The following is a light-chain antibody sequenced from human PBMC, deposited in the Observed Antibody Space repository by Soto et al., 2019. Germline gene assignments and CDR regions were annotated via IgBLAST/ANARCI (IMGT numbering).Light chain of an antibody. CDR1: SGNSSYA. CDR2: INSDGSH. Sequence: QLVLTQSPSASASLGASVKLTCTLSSGNSSYAIAWHQQQPEKGPRYLMEINSDGSHTKGDGVPDRFSGSSSGADRYLTISSLQSDDEADYYCQAWGTGGVFGGGTKLTVL. CDR3: QAWGTGGV. J-gene: IGLJ3*02. V-gene: IGLV4-69*01.